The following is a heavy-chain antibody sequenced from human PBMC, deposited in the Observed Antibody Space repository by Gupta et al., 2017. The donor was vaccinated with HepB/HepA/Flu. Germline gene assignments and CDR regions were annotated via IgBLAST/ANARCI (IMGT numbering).Heavy chain of an antibody. J-gene: IGHJ4*02. V-gene: IGHV3-23*01. CDR1: GFNFRSFD. CDR3: AKALASGRMFYFDS. CDR2: INRDAGKT. Sequence: EVQLLESGGGLLQHGGSLSLSCSASGFNFRSFDMTWVRPAPGKGLEWVSGINRDAGKTHYADFVKGLFTISRNNSRNTLSLQMTSLRVEDTSVYYCAKALASGRMFYFDSWGQGTLVTVS. D-gene: IGHD6-19*01.